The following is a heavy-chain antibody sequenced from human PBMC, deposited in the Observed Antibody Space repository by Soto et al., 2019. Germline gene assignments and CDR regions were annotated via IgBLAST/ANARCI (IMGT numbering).Heavy chain of an antibody. Sequence: ASVKVACKASGGTFSRYAISWVRQAPGQGLEWMGGIIPIFGTANYAQKFQGRVTITADESTSTAYMELSSLRSEDTAVYYCARHVPAAGYYYGMDVWGQGTTVTVSS. CDR3: ARHVPAAGYYYGMDV. CDR2: IIPIFGTA. D-gene: IGHD2-2*01. CDR1: GGTFSRYA. V-gene: IGHV1-69*13. J-gene: IGHJ6*02.